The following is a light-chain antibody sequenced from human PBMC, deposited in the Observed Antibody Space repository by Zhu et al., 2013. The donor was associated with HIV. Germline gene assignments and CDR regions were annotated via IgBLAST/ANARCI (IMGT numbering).Light chain of an antibody. Sequence: EIVMTQSPATLSVSPGERATLSCRASQSVSSNLAWYQQKPGQAPRLLIYGASSRATGIADRFSGSGSGTEFTLTISSLQSEDFAVYYCQQYVSTVVTFGGGTQVEIK. V-gene: IGKV3D-15*01. CDR1: QSVSSN. J-gene: IGKJ4*01. CDR2: GAS. CDR3: QQYVSTVVT.